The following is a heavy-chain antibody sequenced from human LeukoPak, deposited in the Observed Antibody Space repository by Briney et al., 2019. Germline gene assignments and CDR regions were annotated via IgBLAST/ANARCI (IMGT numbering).Heavy chain of an antibody. V-gene: IGHV3-21*01. CDR2: ISSSSSYI. D-gene: IGHD3-16*01. Sequence: GGSLRLSCSASGFAFSSYAMSWVRQAPGKGLEWVSSISSSSSYIYYADSVKGRFTISRDNAKNSLYLQMNSLRAEDTAVYYCAAGAWGDYWGQGTLVTVSS. CDR1: GFAFSSYA. J-gene: IGHJ4*02. CDR3: AAGAWGDY.